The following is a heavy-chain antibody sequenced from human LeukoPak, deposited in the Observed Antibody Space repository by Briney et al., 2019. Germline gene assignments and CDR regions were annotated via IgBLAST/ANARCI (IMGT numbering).Heavy chain of an antibody. J-gene: IGHJ6*03. CDR1: GYTFTGYY. CDR3: AKGLRWSYYYYYMDV. D-gene: IGHD4-23*01. Sequence: ASVKVSCKASGYTFTGYYMHWVRQAPGQGLEWMGWINPNSGGTNYAQKFQGRVTMIRDTSISTAYMELSRLRSDDTAVYYCAKGLRWSYYYYYMDVWGKGTTVTVSS. V-gene: IGHV1-2*02. CDR2: INPNSGGT.